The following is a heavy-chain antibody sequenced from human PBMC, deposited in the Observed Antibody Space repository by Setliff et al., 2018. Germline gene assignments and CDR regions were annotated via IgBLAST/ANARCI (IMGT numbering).Heavy chain of an antibody. V-gene: IGHV4-39*01. Sequence: KPSETLSLTCRVSGGSISSGNYYWGLIRQPPGKGLEWVATIYYSGSTYSNPSLKSRLIISVDAPDNQFSVKLSSVTAADTAVYYCARHMSNGSGSYPSLYMDVWGKGIMVTVSS. CDR1: GGSISSGNYY. J-gene: IGHJ6*03. CDR2: IYYSGST. CDR3: ARHMSNGSGSYPSLYMDV. D-gene: IGHD3-10*01.